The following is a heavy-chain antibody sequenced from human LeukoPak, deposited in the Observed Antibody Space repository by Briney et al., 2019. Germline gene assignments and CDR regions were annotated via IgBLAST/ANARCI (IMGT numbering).Heavy chain of an antibody. CDR2: IYYSGST. V-gene: IGHV4-59*08. CDR3: ANSLYSSSWYGPNDAFDI. J-gene: IGHJ3*02. Sequence: PSETLSLTCTVSGGSISSYYWSWIRQPPGKGLEWIGYIYYSGSTNYNPSLKSRVTISVDTSKNQFSLKLSSVTAADTAVYYCANSLYSSSWYGPNDAFDIWGQGTMVTVSS. CDR1: GGSISSYY. D-gene: IGHD6-13*01.